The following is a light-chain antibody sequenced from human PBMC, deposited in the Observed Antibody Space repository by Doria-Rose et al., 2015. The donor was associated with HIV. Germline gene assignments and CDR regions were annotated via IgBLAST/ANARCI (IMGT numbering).Light chain of an antibody. J-gene: IGKJ5*01. V-gene: IGKV3-20*01. CDR2: DAS. CDR1: QRVKSSY. Sequence: TQSAGSLSLSPGERATLSCRASQRVKSSYLAWYQQKPGQAPRLLIYDASTRATGIPDRFSGSGSGTDFTLTISRLEPEDVAVYYCQQYGTSQGTFGQGTRLEIK. CDR3: QQYGTSQGT.